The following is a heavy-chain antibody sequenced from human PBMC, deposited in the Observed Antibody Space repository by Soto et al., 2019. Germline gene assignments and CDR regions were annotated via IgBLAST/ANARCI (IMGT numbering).Heavy chain of an antibody. CDR2: TYYRSKWYN. V-gene: IGHV6-1*01. D-gene: IGHD3-3*01. Sequence: SQTLSLTCAISGDSVSSNSAAWNWIRQSPSRGLEWLGRTYYRSKWYNDYAVSVKSRITINPDTSKNQFSLQLNSVTPEDTAVYYCARAERGKRDFWTRHRNFAMDVWGQGTSVTVSS. CDR1: GDSVSSNSAA. J-gene: IGHJ6*02. CDR3: ARAERGKRDFWTRHRNFAMDV.